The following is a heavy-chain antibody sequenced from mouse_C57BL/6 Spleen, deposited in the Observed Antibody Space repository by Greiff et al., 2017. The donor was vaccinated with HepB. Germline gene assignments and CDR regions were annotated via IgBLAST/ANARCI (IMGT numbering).Heavy chain of an antibody. V-gene: IGHV5-12*01. CDR3: ARQGGFYDGTKVWFAY. Sequence: EVKVVESGGGLVQPGGSLKLSCAASGFTFSDYYMYWVRQTPEKRLEWVAYISNGGGSTYYPDTVKGRFTISRDNAKNTLYLQMSRLKSDDTAMYYCARQGGFYDGTKVWFAYWGQGTLVTVAA. CDR2: ISNGGGST. D-gene: IGHD2-3*01. J-gene: IGHJ3*01. CDR1: GFTFSDYY.